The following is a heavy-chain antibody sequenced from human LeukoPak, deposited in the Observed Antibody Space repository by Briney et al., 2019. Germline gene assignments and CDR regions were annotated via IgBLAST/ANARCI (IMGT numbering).Heavy chain of an antibody. CDR3: ARGPPYYDFWSGYIDY. V-gene: IGHV4-4*02. CDR2: MYLSGTT. Sequence: PSETLSLTCTVSGDSINSLDLWSWVRQPPGKGLEWIGEMYLSGTTHSNPSVKSRVTISIDKSKNQFFLNLSSVTAADTAVYYCARGPPYYDFWSGYIDYWGQGTLVTVSS. D-gene: IGHD3-3*01. CDR1: GDSINSLDL. J-gene: IGHJ4*02.